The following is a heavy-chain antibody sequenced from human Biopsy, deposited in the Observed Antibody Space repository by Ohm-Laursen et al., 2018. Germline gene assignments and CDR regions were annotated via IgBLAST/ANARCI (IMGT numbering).Heavy chain of an antibody. CDR2: VYNGGIT. V-gene: IGHV4-61*08. CDR1: GVSVTSRGYY. Sequence: SQTLSLTCTVSGVSVTSRGYYCTWIRQPPGKGLEWIGHVYNGGITNYNPSLKSRVTISKDTSKNQFTLQVNSVTAADTAVYYCARTPRDSFWSGSYKRGLWFDPWGQGTLVIVSS. D-gene: IGHD3-3*01. CDR3: ARTPRDSFWSGSYKRGLWFDP. J-gene: IGHJ5*02.